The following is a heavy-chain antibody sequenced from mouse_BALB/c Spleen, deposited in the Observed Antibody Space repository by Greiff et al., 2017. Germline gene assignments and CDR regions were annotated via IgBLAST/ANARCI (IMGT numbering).Heavy chain of an antibody. Sequence: QVQLVGSGAVLGGPLQSLSISCTVSGFSFTDYWVNRVSQPPGKGLEWLGVIWGGGSTYYNSALKSRLTLRKYNSKSQVFLKMNSLQTDDTAMYYCAKHTLYDSYAMDYWGQGTSVTVSS. D-gene: IGHD2-3*01. V-gene: IGHV2-6-5*01. CDR1: GFSFTDYW. J-gene: IGHJ4*01. CDR3: AKHTLYDSYAMDY. CDR2: IWGGGST.